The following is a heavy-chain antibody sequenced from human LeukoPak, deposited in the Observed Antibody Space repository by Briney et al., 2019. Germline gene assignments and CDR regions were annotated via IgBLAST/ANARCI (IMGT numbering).Heavy chain of an antibody. V-gene: IGHV3-74*01. J-gene: IGHJ4*02. CDR2: INSDGTST. Sequence: PGGSLRLSCAASGFTFSSYWMHWVRQAPGKGLVWVSRINSDGTSTTYADSVKGRFTISRDNAKNTLYLQMNSLRADDTAVYYCARDRGYYYDSSGYYSIDYWGQGTLVTVSS. CDR3: ARDRGYYYDSSGYYSIDY. D-gene: IGHD3-22*01. CDR1: GFTFSSYW.